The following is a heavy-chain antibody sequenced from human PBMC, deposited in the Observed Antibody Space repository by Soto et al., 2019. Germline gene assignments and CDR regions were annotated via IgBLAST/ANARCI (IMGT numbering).Heavy chain of an antibody. J-gene: IGHJ4*02. CDR3: ARVFSDSAGYYYDS. D-gene: IGHD3-22*01. CDR2: ISNNGGST. CDR1: GFMFSRYH. Sequence: GGSLRLSCAASGFMFSRYHMHWVHQAPGMGLEYVSAISNNGGSTYYADSVKGRFTISRDNSKSTLYLQMGSLGPEDMAVYYCARVFSDSAGYYYDSWGQGTLVTVSS. V-gene: IGHV3-64*02.